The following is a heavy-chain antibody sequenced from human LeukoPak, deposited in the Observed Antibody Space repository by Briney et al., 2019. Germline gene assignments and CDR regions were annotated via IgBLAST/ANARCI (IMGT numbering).Heavy chain of an antibody. CDR1: GYSFTSYW. V-gene: IGHV5-51*01. D-gene: IGHD2-15*01. CDR2: IYPGDSDT. J-gene: IGHJ3*02. CDR3: ARQYCSGGSCYTLDPDAFDI. Sequence: GESLKISCKGSGYSFTSYWIGWVRQMPGKGLEWMGIIYPGDSDTRYSPSFQGQVTISADKSISTAYLQWSSLKASDTAMYYCARQYCSGGSCYTLDPDAFDIWGQGTMVTVSS.